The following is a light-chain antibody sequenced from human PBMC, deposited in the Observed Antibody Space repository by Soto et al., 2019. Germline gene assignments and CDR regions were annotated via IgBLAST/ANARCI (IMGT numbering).Light chain of an antibody. CDR2: GAS. J-gene: IGKJ3*01. Sequence: EIVMTQSPAALSVSPGERATLSCRASQRVSSNLAWYQQKPGQAPRLLIYGASTRATGIPVRCSGSGSGTEFTLTISSLQSEDFAVYYCRQYNNWPSFTFGPGTKVDIK. CDR3: RQYNNWPSFT. CDR1: QRVSSN. V-gene: IGKV3-15*01.